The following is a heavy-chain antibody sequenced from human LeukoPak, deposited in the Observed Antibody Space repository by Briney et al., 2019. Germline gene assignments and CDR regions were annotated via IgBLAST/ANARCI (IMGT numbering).Heavy chain of an antibody. CDR2: IYWNDDK. CDR1: GFSVNTGGVG. CDR3: ALSRGLWFGELLRSFDY. V-gene: IGHV2-5*01. Sequence: ESGPALVKPTQPLTLTCTVSGFSVNTGGVGVGWIRQPPGKALEWLALIYWNDDKRYSPSLKSRLTITKDPSKNQVVLTMTNMDPVDTATYYCALSRGLWFGELLRSFDYWGQGTLVTVSS. J-gene: IGHJ4*02. D-gene: IGHD3-10*01.